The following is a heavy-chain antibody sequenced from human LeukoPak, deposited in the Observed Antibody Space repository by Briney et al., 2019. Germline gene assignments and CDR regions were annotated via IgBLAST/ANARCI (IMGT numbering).Heavy chain of an antibody. CDR3: AREMFWSGYFSNLHFDY. Sequence: GGSLRLSCAASEFTFSSYNMDWVRQAPGKGLEWVSSISSSSAYIYYADSVKGRFTISRDNAKNSLYLQMNSLRAEDTAVYYCAREMFWSGYFSNLHFDYWGQGALVTVSS. J-gene: IGHJ4*02. V-gene: IGHV3-21*01. D-gene: IGHD3-3*01. CDR2: ISSSSAYI. CDR1: EFTFSSYN.